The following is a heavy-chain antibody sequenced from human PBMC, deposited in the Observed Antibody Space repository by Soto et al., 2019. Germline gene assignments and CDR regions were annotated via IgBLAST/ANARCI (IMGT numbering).Heavy chain of an antibody. CDR2: IKQDGSEI. V-gene: IGHV3-7*03. CDR3: AKGPGFRIDY. J-gene: IGHJ4*02. Sequence: EVQLVESGGGLVQPGGSLRLSCAASGFTFSSYWMHWVRQAPGKGLEYVANIKQDGSEIYYVDSAKGRFTISRDNTKNSLYLQMDSLRAEDTAVYYCAKGPGFRIDYWGQGTLVTVSS. CDR1: GFTFSSYW.